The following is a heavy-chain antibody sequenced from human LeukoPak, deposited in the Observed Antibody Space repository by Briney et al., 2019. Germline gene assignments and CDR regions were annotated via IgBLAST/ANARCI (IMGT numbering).Heavy chain of an antibody. D-gene: IGHD6-19*01. CDR3: ARGRVAGKPNDY. J-gene: IGHJ4*02. Sequence: SETLSLTCAVYGGSFSGYYWSWIRQPPGKGLEWIGEINHSGSTNYNPSLKSRVTISVDTSKNQFSLKPSSVTAADTAVYYCARGRVAGKPNDYWGQGTLVTVSS. V-gene: IGHV4-34*01. CDR2: INHSGST. CDR1: GGSFSGYY.